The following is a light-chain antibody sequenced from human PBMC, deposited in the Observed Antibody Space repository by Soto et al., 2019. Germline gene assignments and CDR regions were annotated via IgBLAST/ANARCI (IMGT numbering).Light chain of an antibody. V-gene: IGKV1-5*03. CDR1: QSVDNW. Sequence: DIQVTQSPSALSASVGDRVTITCRASQSVDNWLAWYQRRPGKAPKLLIYMASTLEVGVPSRFSGSASGTKFTLTISSLQPDDSATYYCQQYKTYSPTFGQGTKVEI. CDR2: MAS. J-gene: IGKJ1*01. CDR3: QQYKTYSPT.